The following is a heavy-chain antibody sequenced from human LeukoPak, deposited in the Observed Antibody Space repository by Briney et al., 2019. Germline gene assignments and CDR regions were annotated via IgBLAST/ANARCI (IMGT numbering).Heavy chain of an antibody. V-gene: IGHV3-53*01. D-gene: IGHD6-19*01. CDR1: GFTVSSNY. Sequence: GGSLRLSCAASGFTVSSNYMSWVRQAPGKGLEWVSFIYSNGNTYYADSVKGRFTISRDTSKNTLYLQMNSLRADDTAVYYCARDMGIAVAGTFDYWGQGTLVTVSS. CDR2: IYSNGNT. J-gene: IGHJ4*02. CDR3: ARDMGIAVAGTFDY.